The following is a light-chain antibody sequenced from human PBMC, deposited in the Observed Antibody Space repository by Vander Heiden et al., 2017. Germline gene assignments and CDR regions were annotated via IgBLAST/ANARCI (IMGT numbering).Light chain of an antibody. V-gene: IGLV3-21*02. CDR3: QVGDSSFDDVV. J-gene: IGLJ2*01. CDR1: NIVDKK. Sequence: SYVLTQPSSLSVAPGQTATISCGGNNIVDKKVHWYQHKPGLAPVGVVYDDQDRPSGIPERFSGSNSGNTAILTIDRVEAGDEADYYCQVGDSSFDDVVLGGGTKLTVL. CDR2: DDQ.